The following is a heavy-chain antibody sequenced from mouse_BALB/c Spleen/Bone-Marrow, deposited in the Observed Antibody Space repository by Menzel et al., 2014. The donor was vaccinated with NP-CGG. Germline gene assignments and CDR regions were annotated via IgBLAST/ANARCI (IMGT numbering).Heavy chain of an antibody. J-gene: IGHJ4*01. Sequence: VQLQQPGAELVKPGDSVKLSCTASGFNIKDTYMIWVKQRPEQCPEWIRTFDPANGNTKYDPKFQGKATITASTSSNTAYLQLSSLASGDTAFYYCARYYYAMDYWGQGTSVTVSS. CDR1: GFNIKDTY. CDR2: FDPANGNT. V-gene: IGHV14-3*02. CDR3: ARYYYAMDY.